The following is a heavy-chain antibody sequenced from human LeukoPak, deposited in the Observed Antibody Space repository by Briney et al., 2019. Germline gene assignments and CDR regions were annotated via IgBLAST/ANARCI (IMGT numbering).Heavy chain of an antibody. Sequence: PSQTLSLTCAVSDGSISSGGYSWSWIRQSPGKGLEWIGYIYHSGSTYYNPSLKSRVTISVDRSKNQFSLKLSSVTAADTAVYYCARARYTKGFYFDYWGQGTLVTVSS. CDR3: ARARYTKGFYFDY. CDR1: DGSISSGGYS. V-gene: IGHV4-30-2*06. CDR2: IYHSGST. J-gene: IGHJ4*02. D-gene: IGHD2-2*02.